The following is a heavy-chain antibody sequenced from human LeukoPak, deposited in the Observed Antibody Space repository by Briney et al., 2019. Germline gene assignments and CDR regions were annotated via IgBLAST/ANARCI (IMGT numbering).Heavy chain of an antibody. J-gene: IGHJ4*02. CDR3: AREHSGSYQH. Sequence: ASETLSLTCTVSGGSISSGGYYWSWIRQPPGKGLEWIGYIYHSGSDYYNPSLKSRVTISIDRSKNQFSLKLSSVTAADTAVYYCAREHSGSYQHWGQGTLVTVSS. D-gene: IGHD1-26*01. CDR2: IYHSGSD. V-gene: IGHV4-30-2*01. CDR1: GGSISSGGYY.